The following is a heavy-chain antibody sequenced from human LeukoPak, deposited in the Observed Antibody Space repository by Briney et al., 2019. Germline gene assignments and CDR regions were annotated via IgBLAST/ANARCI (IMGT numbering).Heavy chain of an antibody. CDR1: GGSFRGYY. J-gene: IGHJ2*01. CDR3: ARQSIAAPRYFDL. D-gene: IGHD6-6*01. Sequence: PSETLSLTCAVYGGSFRGYYWSWIRQPPGKGLEWIGEINHSGSTNYNPSLKSRVTISVDTSKNQFSLKLSSVTAADTAVYYCARQSIAAPRYFDLWGRGTLVTVSS. V-gene: IGHV4-34*01. CDR2: INHSGST.